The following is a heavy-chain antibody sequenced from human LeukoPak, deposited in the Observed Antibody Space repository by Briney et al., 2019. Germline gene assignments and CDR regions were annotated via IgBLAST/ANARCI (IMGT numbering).Heavy chain of an antibody. D-gene: IGHD1-26*01. Sequence: ASVTVSCKASGYTFTGYYMHWVRQAPGQGLEWMGWINPNSGDTNYAQKFQGRVTMTRDTSISTAYMELNRLTSDDTAVYYCAREEGSYPESLDYWGQGTLVTVSS. CDR3: AREEGSYPESLDY. V-gene: IGHV1-2*02. CDR1: GYTFTGYY. J-gene: IGHJ4*02. CDR2: INPNSGDT.